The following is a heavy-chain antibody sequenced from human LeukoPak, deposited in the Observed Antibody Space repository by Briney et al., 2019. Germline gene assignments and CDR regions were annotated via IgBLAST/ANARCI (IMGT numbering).Heavy chain of an antibody. J-gene: IGHJ4*02. Sequence: SQTLSLTCAISGDSVSNNNTAWNWIRQSPSRGLEWLGRTYYRSKWYNDYAVSVKSRITINPDTSKNQFSLQLRSVTPEDTAVYYCARFDSRRKNFDYWGQGTLLTVSS. D-gene: IGHD3-22*01. CDR3: ARFDSRRKNFDY. CDR1: GDSVSNNNTA. CDR2: TYYRSKWYN. V-gene: IGHV6-1*01.